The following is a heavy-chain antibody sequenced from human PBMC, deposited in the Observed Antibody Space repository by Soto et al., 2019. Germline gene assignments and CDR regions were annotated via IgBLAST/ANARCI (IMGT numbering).Heavy chain of an antibody. Sequence: PSETLSLTRTVSGGSINSSTYSWGWIRQPPGKGLEWIGSIYYSGSTYFNPSLKSRVTISVDTSKNQFSLKLSSVTAADTAVYYCVREYSSSSPPWFDPWGQGTLVT. J-gene: IGHJ5*02. V-gene: IGHV4-39*02. CDR2: IYYSGST. CDR3: VREYSSSSPPWFDP. CDR1: GGSINSSTYS. D-gene: IGHD6-6*01.